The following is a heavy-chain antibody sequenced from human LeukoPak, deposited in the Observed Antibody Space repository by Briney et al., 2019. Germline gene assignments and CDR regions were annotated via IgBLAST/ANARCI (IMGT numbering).Heavy chain of an antibody. Sequence: ASVNVSCKASGYTFTGYYMHWVRQAPGQGLEWMGWINPNSGGTNYAQKFQGRVTMTRDTSISTAYMELSRLRSDDTAVYYCARDGSSREVMATDIWGQGTMVTVSS. CDR1: GYTFTGYY. CDR3: ARDGSSREVMATDI. J-gene: IGHJ3*02. V-gene: IGHV1-2*02. D-gene: IGHD5-24*01. CDR2: INPNSGGT.